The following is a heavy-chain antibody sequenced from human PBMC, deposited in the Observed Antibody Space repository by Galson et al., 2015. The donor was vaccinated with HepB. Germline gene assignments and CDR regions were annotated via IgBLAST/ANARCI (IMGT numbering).Heavy chain of an antibody. J-gene: IGHJ4*02. CDR3: ARGATGTWDSSPARGNPNFDY. V-gene: IGHV1-69*13. CDR2: IIPIFGTA. CDR1: GGTFSSYA. D-gene: IGHD1-1*01. Sequence: SVKVSCKASGGTFSSYAISWVRQAPGQGLEWMGGIIPIFGTANYAQKFQGRVTITADESTSTAYMELSSLRSEDTAVYYCARGATGTWDSSPARGNPNFDYWGQGTLVTVSS.